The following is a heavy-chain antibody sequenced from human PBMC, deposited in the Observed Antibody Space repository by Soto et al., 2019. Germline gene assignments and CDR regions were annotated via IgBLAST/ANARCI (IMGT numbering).Heavy chain of an antibody. D-gene: IGHD5-12*01. CDR1: GFTGRINY. Sequence: GGSLRLCCAASGFTGRINYMSWVRQAPRKGLEWVSVIYSGGSTYYAESVKGRFTISRDNSKNTLYLQMNSLRAEDPAVSYCARDGPFSGYGYYHRDGKDVWGQGTTDTVSS. CDR2: IYSGGST. V-gene: IGHV3-53*01. J-gene: IGHJ6*02. CDR3: ARDGPFSGYGYYHRDGKDV.